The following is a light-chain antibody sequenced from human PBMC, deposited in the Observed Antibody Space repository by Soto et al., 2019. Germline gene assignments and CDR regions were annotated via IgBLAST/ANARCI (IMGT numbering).Light chain of an antibody. CDR2: AAS. CDR3: LQVYNYPLT. V-gene: IGKV1-6*01. CDR1: QGSRND. Sequence: AIQMTQSPSSLSASAGERVTITFRASQGSRNDLGWYQQKPGKAPNLLIYAASSLQSGVPSTFSGSGSGTDFTLTISSLQPEDFATYYCLQVYNYPLTFGGGTKVDIK. J-gene: IGKJ4*01.